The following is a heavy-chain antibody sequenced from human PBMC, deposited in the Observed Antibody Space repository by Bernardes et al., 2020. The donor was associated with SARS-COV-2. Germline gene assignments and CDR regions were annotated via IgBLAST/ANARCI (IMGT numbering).Heavy chain of an antibody. J-gene: IGHJ4*02. CDR1: GFTFSSYA. V-gene: IGHV3-23*01. CDR2: ISGSGGST. CDR3: ARDSGNIVTTTERFDY. Sequence: GGSLRLSCAASGFTFSSYAMSWVRQAPGKGLEWVSDISGSGGSTYYADSVKGRFTLSRDNSKNTLYLQMNILRAEDTAVYYCARDSGNIVTTTERFDYWGQGTLVTVSS. D-gene: IGHD5-12*01.